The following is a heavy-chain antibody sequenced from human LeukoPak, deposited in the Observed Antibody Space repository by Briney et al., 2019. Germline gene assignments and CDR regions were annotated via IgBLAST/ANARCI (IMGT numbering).Heavy chain of an antibody. CDR2: IRIKAYGGTT. CDR3: TRDSCSSCFRYYYYYMDV. V-gene: IGHV3-49*04. CDR1: GFTFGDYA. D-gene: IGHD2-2*01. Sequence: GGSLRLACTASGFTFGDYAMSWVRQAPGKGLEWVGFIRIKAYGGTTEYAASVKGRFTISRDDSKSIAYLQMNSLKTEDTAVYYCTRDSCSSCFRYYYYYMDVWGKGTTVTVSS. J-gene: IGHJ6*03.